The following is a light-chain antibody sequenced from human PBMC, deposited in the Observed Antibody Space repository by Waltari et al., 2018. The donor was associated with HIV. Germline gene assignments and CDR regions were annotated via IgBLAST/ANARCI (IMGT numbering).Light chain of an antibody. Sequence: QPVLTQPPSVSGAPGLGVTASCTGSGANTRAGYDVHWYQQLPGTAPKPLIYGNINRPSGVPDRFSASKSGTSASLAITVLQPEDEADYYCQSYDSSLSAWVFGGGTKLTVL. CDR2: GNI. V-gene: IGLV1-40*01. J-gene: IGLJ3*02. CDR1: GANTRAGYD. CDR3: QSYDSSLSAWV.